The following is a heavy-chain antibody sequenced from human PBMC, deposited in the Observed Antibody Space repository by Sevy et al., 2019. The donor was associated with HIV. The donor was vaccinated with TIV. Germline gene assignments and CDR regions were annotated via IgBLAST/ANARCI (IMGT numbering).Heavy chain of an antibody. J-gene: IGHJ3*02. CDR3: ARGDFPVVEPVPSYLRGFDI. CDR1: GGPFSGYH. D-gene: IGHD2-2*01. Sequence: SETLSLTCAVSGGPFSGYHWSWIRQPPGKGLEWIGMISHSGTATYNPSVKSRVTISADTSRNRLYLRLNSVTDADKAVYYCARGDFPVVEPVPSYLRGFDIWGQGTVVTVSS. CDR2: ISHSGTA. V-gene: IGHV4-34*01.